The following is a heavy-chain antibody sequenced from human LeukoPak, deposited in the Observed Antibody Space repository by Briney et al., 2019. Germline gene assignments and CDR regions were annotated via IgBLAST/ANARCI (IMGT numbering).Heavy chain of an antibody. Sequence: GGSPRLSCAASGFTFSSYSMNWVRQAPGKGLEWVSSISSSSSYIYYADSVKGRFTISRDNAKNSLYLQMNSLRAEDTAVYYCARDRNNVFDIWGQGTMVTVSS. V-gene: IGHV3-21*04. CDR1: GFTFSSYS. CDR2: ISSSSSYI. J-gene: IGHJ3*02. CDR3: ARDRNNVFDI.